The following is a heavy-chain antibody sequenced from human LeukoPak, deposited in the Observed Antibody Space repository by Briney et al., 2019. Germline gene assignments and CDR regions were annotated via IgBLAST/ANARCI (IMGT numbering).Heavy chain of an antibody. CDR3: ARGNLYFDSSGFDY. D-gene: IGHD3-22*01. Sequence: GGSLRLSCAASGFTFSSNSMNWVRQAPGKGLEWVSSISTSSSYIYYADSVKGRFTISRDNAKKSLYVQMNSLRAEDTAVYYCARGNLYFDSSGFDYWGQGTLVTVSS. CDR2: ISTSSSYI. V-gene: IGHV3-21*01. J-gene: IGHJ4*02. CDR1: GFTFSSNS.